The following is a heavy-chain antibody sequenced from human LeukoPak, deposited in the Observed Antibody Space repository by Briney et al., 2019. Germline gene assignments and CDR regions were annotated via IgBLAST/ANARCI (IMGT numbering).Heavy chain of an antibody. V-gene: IGHV3-7*01. Sequence: GGSLRLSCVASGFTFTDYFMSWVRQAPGKGLEWVASIKHNGGEKYYVDSVKGRFTISRDNAKNSLYLEMSSLRVEDTAVYYCARPKRAAMVQGYFDYWGQGTLVTVSS. CDR1: GFTFTDYF. J-gene: IGHJ4*02. D-gene: IGHD5-18*01. CDR2: IKHNGGEK. CDR3: ARPKRAAMVQGYFDY.